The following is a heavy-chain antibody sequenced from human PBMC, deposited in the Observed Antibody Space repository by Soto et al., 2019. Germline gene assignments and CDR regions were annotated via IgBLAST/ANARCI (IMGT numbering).Heavy chain of an antibody. V-gene: IGHV3-21*01. CDR1: GFTFSSYS. CDR3: ARAPRRNYPSIGPFDY. Sequence: GGSLRLSCAASGFTFSSYSMNWVRQAPGKGLEWVSSISSSSSYIYYADSVKGRFTISRDNAKNSLYLQMNSLRAEDTAVYYCARAPRRNYPSIGPFDYWGQGTLVTVSS. J-gene: IGHJ4*02. CDR2: ISSSSSYI. D-gene: IGHD1-7*01.